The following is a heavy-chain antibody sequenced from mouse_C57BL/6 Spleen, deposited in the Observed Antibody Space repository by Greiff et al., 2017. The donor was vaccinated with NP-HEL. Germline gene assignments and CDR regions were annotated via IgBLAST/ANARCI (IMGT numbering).Heavy chain of an antibody. CDR3: ARWYYGSSDWYFDV. CDR1: GYTFTSYW. D-gene: IGHD1-1*01. V-gene: IGHV1-52*01. CDR2: IDPSDSET. J-gene: IGHJ1*03. Sequence: QVQLQQPGAELVRPGSSVKLSCKASGYTFTSYWMHWVKQRPIQGLEWIGNIDPSDSETHYNQKFKDKATLTVDKSSSTASIQLSSLTSEDSAFYYCARWYYGSSDWYFDVWGTGTTVTVSS.